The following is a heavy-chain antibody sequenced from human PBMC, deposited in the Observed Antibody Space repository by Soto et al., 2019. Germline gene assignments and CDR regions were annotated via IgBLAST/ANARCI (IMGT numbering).Heavy chain of an antibody. J-gene: IGHJ4*02. V-gene: IGHV3-7*04. CDR2: INEDGSQR. CDR3: ARATGADKEDY. D-gene: IGHD3-10*01. CDR1: GFIFSGYW. Sequence: EVQLVESGGDLVQPGGSLRLSCAASGFIFSGYWMSWVRQVPGKGLEWVGNINEDGSQRYYVDSVKGRFTISRDNAKNSLYLQMNDLRAEDTAVYYCARATGADKEDYWGQGTLVTVSS.